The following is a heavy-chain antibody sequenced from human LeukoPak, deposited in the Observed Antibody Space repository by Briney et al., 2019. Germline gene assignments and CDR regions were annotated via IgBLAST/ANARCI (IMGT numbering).Heavy chain of an antibody. CDR3: ARGPPRDHFDY. J-gene: IGHJ4*02. CDR2: IYHSGST. V-gene: IGHV4-30-2*01. Sequence: SETLSLTCTVSGGSVSSGGYYWSWIRQPPGKGLEWIGYIYHSGSTYYNPSLKSRVTISVDRSKNQFSLKLSSVTAADTAVYYCARGPPRDHFDYWGQGTLVTVSS. CDR1: GGSVSSGGYY.